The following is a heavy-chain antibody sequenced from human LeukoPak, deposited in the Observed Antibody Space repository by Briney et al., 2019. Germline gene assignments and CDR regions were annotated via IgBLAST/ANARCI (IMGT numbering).Heavy chain of an antibody. V-gene: IGHV1-2*02. Sequence: GASVKVSCKASGYTFTGYYMHWVRLAPGQGLEWMGWINPNSGGTNYAQKFQGRVTMTRDTSISTAYMELSRLRSDDTAVYYCAGPHYYDSSDFMGGFDYWGQGTLVTVSS. CDR3: AGPHYYDSSDFMGGFDY. D-gene: IGHD3-22*01. J-gene: IGHJ4*02. CDR2: INPNSGGT. CDR1: GYTFTGYY.